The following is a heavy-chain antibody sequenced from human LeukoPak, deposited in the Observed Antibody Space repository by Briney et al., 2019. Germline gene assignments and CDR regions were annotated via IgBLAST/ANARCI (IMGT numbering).Heavy chain of an antibody. CDR3: ARGPGCGGNSGGYFDY. V-gene: IGHV4-34*01. D-gene: IGHD4-23*01. CDR1: GGPFNGYY. CDR2: INHSGST. J-gene: IGHJ4*02. Sequence: SEPLSLTCAVYGGPFNGYYWIGIRQPPGKGLEWIGGINHSGSTNYNPSLKSRVTISVDTSKNQFSLKLSSVTAADTAVYYCARGPGCGGNSGGYFDYWGQGTLVTVSS.